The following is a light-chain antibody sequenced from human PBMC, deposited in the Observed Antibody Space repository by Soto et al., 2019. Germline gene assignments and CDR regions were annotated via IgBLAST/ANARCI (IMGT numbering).Light chain of an antibody. CDR2: EVT. Sequence: QSVLTQPPSVSGAPGQRVTISCTGGNSNIGASYDVHWYQQIPGAAPKLIIYEVTIRPSGVSNRFSGSKSGNTASLTISGLQAEDEAYYYCSSYTTSAPYVFGSGTKVTVL. CDR1: NSNIGASYD. CDR3: SSYTTSAPYV. J-gene: IGLJ1*01. V-gene: IGLV1-40*01.